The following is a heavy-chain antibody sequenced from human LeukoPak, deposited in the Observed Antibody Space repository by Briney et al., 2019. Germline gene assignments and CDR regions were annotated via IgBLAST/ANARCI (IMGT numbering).Heavy chain of an antibody. J-gene: IGHJ4*02. D-gene: IGHD3-22*01. CDR3: ANPDSSGFYFSMRFDF. CDR2: MSGRGDST. Sequence: GGTLRLSCKASGFSFSDFAMTWVRQAPGKGLEWVSTMSGRGDSTYYADSVKGRFTVSRDNSDNTLYLHMNSLRAEDTAVYFCANPDSSGFYFSMRFDFWGQGTLVTVSS. CDR1: GFSFSDFA. V-gene: IGHV3-23*01.